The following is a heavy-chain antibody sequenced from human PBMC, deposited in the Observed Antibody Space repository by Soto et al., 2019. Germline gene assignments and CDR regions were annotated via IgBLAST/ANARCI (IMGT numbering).Heavy chain of an antibody. CDR1: GFIFSSYG. J-gene: IGHJ6*02. D-gene: IGHD2-2*01. CDR3: ARPYCSSSSCYSTPAYYYYGMDV. Sequence: QVPLVESGGGVVQPGRSVRLSCAASGFIFSSYGMHWVRQAPGKGLEWVAVIWFDGSNKYYADSVKGRFTISKDNSKNTLYLQMNSLRAEDTAVYYCARPYCSSSSCYSTPAYYYYGMDVSGQGTKVTVSS. V-gene: IGHV3-33*01. CDR2: IWFDGSNK.